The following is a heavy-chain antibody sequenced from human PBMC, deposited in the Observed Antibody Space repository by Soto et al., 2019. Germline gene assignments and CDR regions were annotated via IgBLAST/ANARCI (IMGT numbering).Heavy chain of an antibody. V-gene: IGHV4-4*02. Sequence: ETLSLTCVVSDGSISSNWWSWVRQPPGKGLEWIWEISHNGNTNYNPSLKSRVTISVDTSKNQFSLKLSSVTAADTAVYYCARHGMDYYDSSGYYYSPYYFDYWGQGTLVTVSS. CDR1: DGSISSNW. D-gene: IGHD3-22*01. CDR2: ISHNGNT. J-gene: IGHJ4*02. CDR3: ARHGMDYYDSSGYYYSPYYFDY.